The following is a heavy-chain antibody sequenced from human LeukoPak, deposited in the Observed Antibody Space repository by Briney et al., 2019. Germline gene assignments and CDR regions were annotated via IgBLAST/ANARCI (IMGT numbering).Heavy chain of an antibody. J-gene: IGHJ4*02. D-gene: IGHD3-16*02. Sequence: SVKVSCKASGGTFSSYAISWVRQAPGQGLEWMGRIIPILGIANYAQKFQGRVTITADKSTSTAYMELSSLRAEDTAVYYCAKTGASWGELSSHESYYFDYWGQGTLVTVSS. CDR3: AKTGASWGELSSHESYYFDY. CDR1: GGTFSSYA. CDR2: IIPILGIA. V-gene: IGHV1-69*04.